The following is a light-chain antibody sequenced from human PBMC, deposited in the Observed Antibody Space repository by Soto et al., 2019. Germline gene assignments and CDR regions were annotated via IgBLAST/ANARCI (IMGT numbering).Light chain of an antibody. Sequence: EIVLTQSPGTLSLSPGERATLSFRASQNVTSNYVAWYQQKPGQAPRLLIFGASIRDTGIPDSFSGSGSGTDFTLTISRLEPEDFAVYYCHQYGSSPGTFGQGTKGDIK. V-gene: IGKV3-20*01. CDR3: HQYGSSPGT. CDR1: QNVTSNY. J-gene: IGKJ1*01. CDR2: GAS.